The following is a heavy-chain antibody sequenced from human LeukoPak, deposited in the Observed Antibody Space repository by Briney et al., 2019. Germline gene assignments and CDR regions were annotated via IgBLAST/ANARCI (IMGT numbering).Heavy chain of an antibody. CDR1: SGSISSYY. CDR2: IYNSGST. Sequence: SETLSLTCTVSSGSISSYYWSWIRQPPGKALEWIGYIYNSGSTSYNPSLKSRVTISVDTSKNQFSLKVSSATAADTAVYYCARGSTVTPYYFDYWGLGTLVTVSS. V-gene: IGHV4-59*01. D-gene: IGHD4-17*01. J-gene: IGHJ4*02. CDR3: ARGSTVTPYYFDY.